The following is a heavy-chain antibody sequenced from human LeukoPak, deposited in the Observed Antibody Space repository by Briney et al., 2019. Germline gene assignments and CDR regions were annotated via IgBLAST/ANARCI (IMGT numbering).Heavy chain of an antibody. CDR3: ARAGAGTNYYYYMDV. V-gene: IGHV4-39*01. CDR1: GGSISSSSYY. J-gene: IGHJ6*03. CDR2: IYYSGST. Sequence: PSETLSLTCTVSGGSISSSSYYWGWIRQPPGKGLEWIGSIYYSGSTYYNPSLKSRVTISVDTSKNQLSLKLSSVTAADTAVYYCARAGAGTNYYYYMDVWGRGTTVTVSS. D-gene: IGHD6-13*01.